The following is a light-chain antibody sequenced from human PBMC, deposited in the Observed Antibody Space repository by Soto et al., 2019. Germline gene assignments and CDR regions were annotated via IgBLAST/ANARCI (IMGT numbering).Light chain of an antibody. CDR1: SSDVGGYSY. J-gene: IGLJ3*02. CDR3: SSYTNSDTWV. Sequence: QSALTQPASVSGSPEQSITISCTGSSSDVGGYSYVSWYQQYPGKAPKLMIYEVINRPSGVSNRFSGSKSGNTASLTISGLQADDEADYYCSSYTNSDTWVFGGGTKVTVL. CDR2: EVI. V-gene: IGLV2-14*01.